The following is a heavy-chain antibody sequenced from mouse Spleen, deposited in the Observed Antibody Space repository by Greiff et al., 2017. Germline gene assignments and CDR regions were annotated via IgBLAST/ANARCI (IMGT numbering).Heavy chain of an antibody. J-gene: IGHJ3*01. CDR2: ISGGGSYT. Sequence: EVMLVESGGGLVKPGGSLKLSCAASGFTFSSYGMSWVRQTPEKRLEWVATISGGGSYTYYPDSVKGRFTISRDNAKNNLYLQMSSLRSEDTALYYCAREDGNYGFAYWVQGTLVTVSA. CDR3: AREDGNYGFAY. V-gene: IGHV5-9-2*01. CDR1: GFTFSSYG. D-gene: IGHD2-1*01.